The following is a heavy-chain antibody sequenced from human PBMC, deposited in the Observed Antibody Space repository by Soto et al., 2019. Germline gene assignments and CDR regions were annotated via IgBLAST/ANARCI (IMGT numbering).Heavy chain of an antibody. D-gene: IGHD2-15*01. CDR3: ASTTVVTYSYYGMDV. CDR2: IDPSDSYT. J-gene: IGHJ6*02. CDR1: GYSFTSYW. V-gene: IGHV5-10-1*01. Sequence: GESLKISCKGSGYSFTSYWISWVRQMPGKGLEWMGRIDPSDSYTNYSPSFQGHVTISADKSISTAYLQWSSLKASDTAMYYCASTTVVTYSYYGMDVRGRGTTVTVSS.